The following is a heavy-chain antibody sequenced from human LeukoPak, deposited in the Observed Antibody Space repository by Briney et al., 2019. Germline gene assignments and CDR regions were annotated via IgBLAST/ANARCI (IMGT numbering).Heavy chain of an antibody. V-gene: IGHV3-72*01. J-gene: IGHJ4*02. Sequence: GGSLRLSCAASGFTFSDHYMDWVRQAPGKGLEWVGRTRNKANSYTTEYAASVKGRFTVSRDDSKNSLYLQMNSLKTEDTAVYFCARGVRSTGGHWDFDYWGQGTLVTVSS. D-gene: IGHD2-8*02. CDR2: TRNKANSYTT. CDR3: ARGVRSTGGHWDFDY. CDR1: GFTFSDHY.